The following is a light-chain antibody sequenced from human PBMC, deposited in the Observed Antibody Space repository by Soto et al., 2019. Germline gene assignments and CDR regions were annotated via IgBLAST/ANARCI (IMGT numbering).Light chain of an antibody. J-gene: IGLJ2*01. V-gene: IGLV4-69*01. CDR3: QIWGTGTKVV. CDR1: SGHSSYA. Sequence: QPVLTQSPSASASLGASVKLTCTLSSGHSSYAIAWHQQQPEKGPRYLMKLNSDGSHSKGDGIPDRLSGSSSGAERYLTISSLQSEEEADYYCQIWGTGTKVVFGGGTELTVL. CDR2: LNSDGSH.